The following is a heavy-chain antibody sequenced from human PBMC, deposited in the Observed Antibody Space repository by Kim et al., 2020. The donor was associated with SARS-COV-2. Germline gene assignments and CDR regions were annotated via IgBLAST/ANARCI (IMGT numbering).Heavy chain of an antibody. CDR3: ARGSGWLVEH. CDR2: IKHDGSEK. V-gene: IGHV3-7*05. J-gene: IGHJ1*01. D-gene: IGHD6-19*01. CDR1: GFTSTSHW. Sequence: GGSLRLSCAASGFTSTSHWMNWVCQTPGKGLEWVANIKHDGSEKYYVDSVKGRFTISRDSAKNSMYLQMNSLRAEDTAVYYCARGSGWLVEHWGQGTLVTVSS.